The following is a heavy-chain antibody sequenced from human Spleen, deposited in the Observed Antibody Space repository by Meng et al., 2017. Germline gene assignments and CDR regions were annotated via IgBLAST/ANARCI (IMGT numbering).Heavy chain of an antibody. CDR3: AGRVATIPTDEYYFDY. V-gene: IGHV4-34*01. Sequence: QVQLQQGGPGLLKPSEPLSSTCAVYGGSFSGYYWSWIRQPPGKGLEWIGEINHSGSTNYNPSLKSRVTISVDTSKNQFSLKLSSVTAADTAVYYCAGRVATIPTDEYYFDYWGQGTLVTVSS. J-gene: IGHJ4*02. D-gene: IGHD5-12*01. CDR1: GGSFSGYY. CDR2: INHSGST.